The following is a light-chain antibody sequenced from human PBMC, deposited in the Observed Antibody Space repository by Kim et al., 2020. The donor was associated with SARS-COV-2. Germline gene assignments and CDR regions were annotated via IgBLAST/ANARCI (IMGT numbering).Light chain of an antibody. V-gene: IGLV3-1*01. CDR2: QDN. CDR3: QAWDSSTAWV. CDR1: KLGDKY. J-gene: IGLJ3*02. Sequence: SYELTQPPSVSVSPGQTASITCSGDKLGDKYACWYQQKPGQSPVLVIYQDNKRPSGIPERLSGSNSGNTATLTISGTQAMDEADYYCQAWDSSTAWVFGGGTQLTVL.